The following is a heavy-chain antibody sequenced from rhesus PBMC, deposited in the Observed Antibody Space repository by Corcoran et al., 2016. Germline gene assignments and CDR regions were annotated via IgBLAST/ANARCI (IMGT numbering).Heavy chain of an antibody. J-gene: IGHJ3*01. Sequence: QVQLQESGPGLVKPSETLSLTCAVSDYSISSGYGWTWIRQPPGKGLEWIGYIGGSSGSTNYNPSLKGRVTISKDTSKNQFSRKLSSVTAADTAVYYCARDRVARGDAFDFWGQGLRVTVSS. CDR1: DYSISSGYG. CDR3: ARDRVARGDAFDF. CDR2: IGGSSGST. D-gene: IGHD4-29*01. V-gene: IGHV4-127*01.